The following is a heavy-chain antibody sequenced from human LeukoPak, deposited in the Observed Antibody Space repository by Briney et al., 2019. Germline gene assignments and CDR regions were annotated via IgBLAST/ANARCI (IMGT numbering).Heavy chain of an antibody. V-gene: IGHV3-64*01. CDR2: ISSNGGST. J-gene: IGHJ3*02. CDR1: GFTFSSYA. D-gene: IGHD4-11*01. Sequence: GGSLRLSCAASGFTFSSYAMHWVRQAPGKGLEYVSAISSNGGSTYYANSVKGRFTISRDNSKNTLYLQMNSLRAEDTAVYYCAKSRLNSNYPDAFDIWGQGTMVTVSS. CDR3: AKSRLNSNYPDAFDI.